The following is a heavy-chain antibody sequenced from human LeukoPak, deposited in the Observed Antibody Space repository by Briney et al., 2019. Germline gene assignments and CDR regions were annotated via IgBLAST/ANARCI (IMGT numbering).Heavy chain of an antibody. CDR1: GFTFSSYS. Sequence: GGSLRLSCAASGFTFSSYSMNWVRQAPGKGLEWVSSISSSSSYIYYADSVKGRFTISRDNAKNSLYLQMNSLRAEDTAVYYCARGRDGYNHDYFDYWGQGTLVTVSS. D-gene: IGHD5-24*01. CDR2: ISSSSSYI. J-gene: IGHJ4*02. V-gene: IGHV3-21*01. CDR3: ARGRDGYNHDYFDY.